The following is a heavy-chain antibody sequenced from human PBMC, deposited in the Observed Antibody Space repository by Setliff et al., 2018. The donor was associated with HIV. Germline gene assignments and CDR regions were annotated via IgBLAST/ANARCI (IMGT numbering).Heavy chain of an antibody. CDR3: AHRRVGNYDSSGSYHSYFDY. Sequence: GSGPTLVNPTETLTLTCTFSGFSLTTIRVAVGWIRQPPGKAPEWLGFIYWDDDKRYSPSLKTRITITKDTSKNQVVLTMARMDPVDTATYYCAHRRVGNYDSSGSYHSYFDYWGQGILVTVSS. D-gene: IGHD3-22*01. V-gene: IGHV2-5*02. CDR2: IYWDDDK. J-gene: IGHJ4*02. CDR1: GFSLTTIRVA.